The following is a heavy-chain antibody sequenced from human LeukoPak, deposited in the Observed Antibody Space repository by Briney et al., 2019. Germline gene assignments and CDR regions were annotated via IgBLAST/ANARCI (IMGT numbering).Heavy chain of an antibody. J-gene: IGHJ5*02. D-gene: IGHD3-3*01. V-gene: IGHV1-18*01. CDR2: VSAYNGNT. Sequence: GASVKVSCKASGYTFTSYGISWVRQAPGQGLEWMGWVSAYNGNTNYAQKLQGRVTMTTDTSTSTAYMELRSLRSDDTAVYYCARPYYDFWSGYSPYNWFDPWGQGTLVTVSS. CDR1: GYTFTSYG. CDR3: ARPYYDFWSGYSPYNWFDP.